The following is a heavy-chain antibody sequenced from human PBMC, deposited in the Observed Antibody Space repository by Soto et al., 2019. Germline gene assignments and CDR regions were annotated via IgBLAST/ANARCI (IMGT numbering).Heavy chain of an antibody. CDR1: GYTFTRYG. Sequence: GASVKVSCKASGYTFTRYGIGWARQAPGQGLEWMGGIIPIFGTANYAQKFQGRVTITADESTSTAYMELSSLRSEDTAVYYCARDGIAVAGTYYYGMDVWGQGTTVTVSS. V-gene: IGHV1-69*13. D-gene: IGHD6-19*01. CDR3: ARDGIAVAGTYYYGMDV. CDR2: IIPIFGTA. J-gene: IGHJ6*02.